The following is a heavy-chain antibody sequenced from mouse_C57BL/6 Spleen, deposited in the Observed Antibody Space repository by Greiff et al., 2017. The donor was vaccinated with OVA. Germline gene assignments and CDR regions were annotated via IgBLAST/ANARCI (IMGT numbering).Heavy chain of an antibody. Sequence: EVMLVESGGGLVQPGGSLSLSCAASGFTFTDYYMSWVRQPPGKALEWLGFIRNKANGYTTEYSASVKGRFTISRDNSQSILYLQMNALRAEDSATYYWASHSWYSNVGAMDDWGQGTTLTVSS. CDR1: GFTFTDYY. D-gene: IGHD2-5*01. CDR2: IRNKANGYTT. J-gene: IGHJ2*01. V-gene: IGHV7-3*01. CDR3: ASHSWYSNVGAMDD.